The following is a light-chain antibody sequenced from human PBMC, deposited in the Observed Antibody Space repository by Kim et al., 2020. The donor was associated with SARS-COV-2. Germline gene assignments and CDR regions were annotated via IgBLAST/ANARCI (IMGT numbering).Light chain of an antibody. CDR3: QQYNGWPPGYT. CDR1: RSASSK. V-gene: IGKV3-15*01. J-gene: IGKJ2*01. Sequence: SPGERATASCRASRSASSKLDRYQQKHGQAPRVHIYDVSTRATGTPARFSGSGSGTELTQTISSQRSEDFEVYFCQQYNGWPPGYTFGQGTKLEI. CDR2: DVS.